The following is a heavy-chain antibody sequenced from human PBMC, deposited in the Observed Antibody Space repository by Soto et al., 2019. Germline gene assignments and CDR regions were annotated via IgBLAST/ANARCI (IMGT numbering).Heavy chain of an antibody. D-gene: IGHD1-26*01. CDR1: GFTFSSYW. CDR3: ARLNSGSSEINWLDP. J-gene: IGHJ5*02. Sequence: PGGSLRLSCAASGFTFSSYWMHWVRQAPGKGLVWVSRINSDGSSTSYADSVKGRFTISRDNAKNTLYLQMNSLRAEDTAVYYCARLNSGSSEINWLDPWGQGTLVTVSS. V-gene: IGHV3-74*01. CDR2: INSDGSST.